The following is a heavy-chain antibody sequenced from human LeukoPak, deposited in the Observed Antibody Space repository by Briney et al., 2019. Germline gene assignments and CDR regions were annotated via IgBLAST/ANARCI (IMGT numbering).Heavy chain of an antibody. D-gene: IGHD6-13*01. CDR3: ARGVAATGTRYFDY. CDR2: IYSGGST. J-gene: IGHJ4*02. CDR1: GFTVSSNY. Sequence: GGSLRLSCAASGFTVSSNYMSWVRQAPGKGLEWVSVIYSGGSTYYADSVKGRFTISRDNSKNTLYLQMNSLRAEDTAVYYCARGVAATGTRYFDYWGQGTLVTVSS. V-gene: IGHV3-53*01.